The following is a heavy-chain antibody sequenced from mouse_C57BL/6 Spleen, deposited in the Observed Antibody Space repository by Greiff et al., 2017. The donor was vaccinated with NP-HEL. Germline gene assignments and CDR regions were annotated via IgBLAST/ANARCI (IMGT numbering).Heavy chain of an antibody. D-gene: IGHD5-1*01. V-gene: IGHV2-9*02. Sequence: QVQLKESGPGLVAPSPSLSITCTVYGYSLTRYGVHWVRQPPGKGLEWLGLIWAGGSTNYNWALMSRLSISIDNSTSLVFLIMNSLQTDDTALYYCARSKYLARYWGQGTTLTGSS. CDR3: ARSKYLARY. CDR2: IWAGGST. J-gene: IGHJ2*01. CDR1: GYSLTRYG.